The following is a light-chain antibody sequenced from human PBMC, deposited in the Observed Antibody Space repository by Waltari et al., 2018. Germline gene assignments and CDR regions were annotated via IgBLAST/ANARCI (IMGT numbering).Light chain of an antibody. CDR1: SGHSSNI. V-gene: IGLV4-69*01. J-gene: IGLJ3*02. CDR2: VNSDGSH. Sequence: QLVLTQSPSASASLGASVKLTCTLSSGHSSNIISWLQQQPGKCPRYLMKVNSDGSHRKGDDIPDRFSGSSSGDERDLTISSRQSEDEADYYCETGGHGTCVFGGGTKLTVL. CDR3: ETGGHGTCV.